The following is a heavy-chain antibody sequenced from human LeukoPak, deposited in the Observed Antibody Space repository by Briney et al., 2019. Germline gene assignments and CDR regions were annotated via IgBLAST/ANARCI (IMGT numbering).Heavy chain of an antibody. Sequence: GGSLRLSCAASGFTFSSYAMHWVRQAPGKGLEWVAVISYDGSNKYYADSVKGRFTISRDNSKNTLYLQMNSLRAEDTAVYYCAREMAAAGTWNWFDPWGQGTLVTVSS. D-gene: IGHD6-13*01. V-gene: IGHV3-30-3*01. CDR1: GFTFSSYA. J-gene: IGHJ5*02. CDR2: ISYDGSNK. CDR3: AREMAAAGTWNWFDP.